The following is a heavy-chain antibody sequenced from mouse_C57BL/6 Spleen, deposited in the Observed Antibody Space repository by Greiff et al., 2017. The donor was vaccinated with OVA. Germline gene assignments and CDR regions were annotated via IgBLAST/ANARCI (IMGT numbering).Heavy chain of an antibody. CDR1: GFTFSSYG. CDR3: ARHTTGTRYFDY. Sequence: EVMLVESGGDLVKPGGSLKLSCAASGFTFSSYGMSWVRQTPDKRLEWVATISSGGSYTYYPDSVKGRFTISRDNAKNTLYLQMSSLKSEDTAMYYCARHTTGTRYFDYWGQGTTLTVSS. J-gene: IGHJ2*01. CDR2: ISSGGSYT. V-gene: IGHV5-6*01. D-gene: IGHD4-1*01.